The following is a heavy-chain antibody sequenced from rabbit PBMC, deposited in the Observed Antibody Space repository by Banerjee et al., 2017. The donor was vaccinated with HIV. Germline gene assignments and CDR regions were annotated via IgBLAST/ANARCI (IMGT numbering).Heavy chain of an antibody. CDR2: IYTATGGT. J-gene: IGHJ4*01. V-gene: IGHV1S45*01. CDR1: GFDFSSNA. Sequence: QEQLVESGGGLVQPEGSLTLTCKASGFDFSSNAMCWVRQAPGKGLEWIGCIYTATGGTYYASWAKGRFTISKSSSTTVTLQMTSLTAADTATYFCARSIDAGDAGYGYALGNLWGQGTLVTVS. D-gene: IGHD6-1*01. CDR3: ARSIDAGDAGYGYALGNL.